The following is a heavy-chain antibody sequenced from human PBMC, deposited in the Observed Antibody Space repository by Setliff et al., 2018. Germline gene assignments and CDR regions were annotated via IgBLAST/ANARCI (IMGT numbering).Heavy chain of an antibody. CDR1: GASINRDY. CDR2: IHYSGST. Sequence: SETLSLTCSVSGASINRDYWNWIRQPPGKGLEWIGYIHYSGSTNYIPSLKSRVTISIDTSKNQFSLKLSSVTAADTAVYYCARLYDFCSGGSCYSGYSGYYYYMDVWGKGTTVTVSS. CDR3: ARLYDFCSGGSCYSGYSGYYYYMDV. J-gene: IGHJ6*03. V-gene: IGHV4-59*08. D-gene: IGHD2-15*01.